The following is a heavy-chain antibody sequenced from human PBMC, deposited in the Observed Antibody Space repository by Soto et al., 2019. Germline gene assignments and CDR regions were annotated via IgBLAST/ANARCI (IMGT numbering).Heavy chain of an antibody. CDR1: GFPFSSYA. CDR2: ISGGGNDR. Sequence: VQLLESGGSLVQPGGSLTLSCAASGFPFSSYAMSWVRQTPEKGLEWVAGISGGGNDRYYADFVQGRFTFSRDNSRNILYLQMNSLRADDTAMYFCARGLFMVAPDNEPFDYWGQGTLVTVSS. J-gene: IGHJ4*02. V-gene: IGHV3-23*01. D-gene: IGHD5-12*01. CDR3: ARGLFMVAPDNEPFDY.